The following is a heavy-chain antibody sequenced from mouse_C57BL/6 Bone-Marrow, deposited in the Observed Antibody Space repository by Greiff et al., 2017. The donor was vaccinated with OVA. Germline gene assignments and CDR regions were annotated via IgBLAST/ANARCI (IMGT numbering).Heavy chain of an antibody. Sequence: QVQLQQPGAELVKPGASVKMSCKASGYTFTSYWITWVKQRPGQGLEWIGDIYPGSGSTNYNEKFKSKATLTVDTSSSTAYLQLSSLTSEDSAVYYCARGNSWYFDVWGTGTTVTVSS. D-gene: IGHD2-1*01. J-gene: IGHJ1*03. V-gene: IGHV1-55*01. CDR2: IYPGSGST. CDR3: ARGNSWYFDV. CDR1: GYTFTSYW.